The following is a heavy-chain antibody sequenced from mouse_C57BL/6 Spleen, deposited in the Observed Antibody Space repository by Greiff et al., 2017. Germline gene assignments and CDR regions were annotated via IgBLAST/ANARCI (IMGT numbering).Heavy chain of an antibody. D-gene: IGHD1-1*01. V-gene: IGHV1-55*01. CDR3: AREDCYGSSYLYYFDY. CDR1: GYTFTSYW. CDR2: IYPGSGST. Sequence: QVQLQQPGAELVKPGASVKMSCKASGYTFTSYWITWVKQRPGQGLEWIGDIYPGSGSTNYNEKFKSKATLTVDTSSSTAYMQLSSLTSEDSAVYYGAREDCYGSSYLYYFDYWGQGTTLTVSS. J-gene: IGHJ2*01.